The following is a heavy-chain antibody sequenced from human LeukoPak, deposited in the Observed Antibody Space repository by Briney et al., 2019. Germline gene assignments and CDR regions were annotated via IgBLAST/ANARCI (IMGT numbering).Heavy chain of an antibody. CDR1: GGSFSGYY. Sequence: SETLSLTCAVYGGSFSGYYWSWIRQPPGKGLEWIGEINHSGSTNYNPSLKSRVTISVDTSKNQFSLKLSSVTAADTAVYYCACSYYDILTGSWFDPWGQGTLVTVSS. D-gene: IGHD3-9*01. J-gene: IGHJ5*02. CDR2: INHSGST. V-gene: IGHV4-34*01. CDR3: ACSYYDILTGSWFDP.